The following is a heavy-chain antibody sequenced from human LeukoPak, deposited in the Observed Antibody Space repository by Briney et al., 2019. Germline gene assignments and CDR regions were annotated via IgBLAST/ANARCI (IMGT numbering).Heavy chain of an antibody. J-gene: IGHJ4*02. V-gene: IGHV1-69-2*01. CDR3: ATGYFDWLSPPFDY. CDR1: GYTFTDYY. CDR2: VDPEDGET. Sequence: ASVKISCKASGYTFTDYYMHWVQQAPGKGLGWMGRVDPEDGETIYAEKFQGRVTITADTSTDTAYMELSSLRSEDTAVYYCATGYFDWLSPPFDYWGQGTLVTVSS. D-gene: IGHD3-9*01.